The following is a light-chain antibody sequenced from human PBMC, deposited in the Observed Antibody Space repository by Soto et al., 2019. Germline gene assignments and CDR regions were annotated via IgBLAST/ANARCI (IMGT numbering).Light chain of an antibody. J-gene: IGKJ1*01. CDR1: QSVSSN. CDR3: QQYNNWPPWT. V-gene: IGKV3D-15*01. CDR2: GAS. Sequence: EIVMTQSPATLSVSPGERATISCRASQSVSSNLAWYQQKPGQAPRLLIYGASTRATGIPARFSGSGSGTEFTLTISSMQSDDFAVDYCQQYNNWPPWTFGQGTKVEIK.